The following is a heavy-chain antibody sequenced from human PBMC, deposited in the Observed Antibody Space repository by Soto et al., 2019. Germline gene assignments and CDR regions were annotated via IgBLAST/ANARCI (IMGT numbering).Heavy chain of an antibody. CDR1: GFTVSSNY. J-gene: IGHJ4*02. CDR2: IYSGGST. Sequence: EVQLVESGGGLVQPGGSLRLSCAASGFTVSSNYMSWVRQAPGKGLEWVPVIYSGGSTYFADSVKGRFTISRDTSKNTQHLQMHSLRAEDTDVDYCARGPDARYRYCYVDYWGQGTLVTASS. V-gene: IGHV3-66*01. CDR3: ARGPDARYRYCYVDY. D-gene: IGHD5-18*01.